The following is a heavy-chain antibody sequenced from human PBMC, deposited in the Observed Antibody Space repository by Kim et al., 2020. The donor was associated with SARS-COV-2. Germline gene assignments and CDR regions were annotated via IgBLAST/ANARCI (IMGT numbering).Heavy chain of an antibody. CDR3: ARAGIAVAGRGYYYYGMDV. V-gene: IGHV4-34*01. J-gene: IGHJ6*02. CDR2: INHSGST. D-gene: IGHD6-19*01. Sequence: SETLSLTCAVYGGSFSGYYWSWIRQPPGKGLEWIGEINHSGSTNYNPSLKSRVTISVDTSKNQFSLKLSSVTAADTAVYYCARAGIAVAGRGYYYYGMDVWGQGTTVTVSS. CDR1: GGSFSGYY.